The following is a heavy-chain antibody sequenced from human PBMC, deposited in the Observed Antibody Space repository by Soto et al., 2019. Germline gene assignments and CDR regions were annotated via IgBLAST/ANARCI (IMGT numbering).Heavy chain of an antibody. D-gene: IGHD3-22*01. CDR2: MYFGGSF. CDR1: GDSVSSGY. Sequence: PSETLSLTCNVSGDSVSSGYWSWIRQPPGKGLEWIGFMYFGGSFNYNPSLAGRVTISVETSKNQFSMKMTSMTAADTAVYYCARSYYDSLGFTVGPWGQGTLVTVSS. J-gene: IGHJ5*02. V-gene: IGHV4-59*02. CDR3: ARSYYDSLGFTVGP.